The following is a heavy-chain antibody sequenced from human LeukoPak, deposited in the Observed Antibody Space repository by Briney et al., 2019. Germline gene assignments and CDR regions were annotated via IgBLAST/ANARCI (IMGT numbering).Heavy chain of an antibody. CDR3: ARGSVGGGNYFDY. CDR2: ISSDSSYI. D-gene: IGHD3-16*01. V-gene: IGHV3-21*01. CDR1: GFTFSSYI. J-gene: IGHJ4*02. Sequence: GRSLRLSCAASGFTFSSYIMNWVRQAPGKGLEWVSSISSDSSYIYYADSVKGRFTISRDNAKNSLYLQMNSLRAEDTAVYYCARGSVGGGNYFDYWGQGTLVTVSS.